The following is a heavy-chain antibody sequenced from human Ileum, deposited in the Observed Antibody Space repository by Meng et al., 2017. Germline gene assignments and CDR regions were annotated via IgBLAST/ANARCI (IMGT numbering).Heavy chain of an antibody. J-gene: IGHJ4*02. CDR1: GGSVSSAGYQ. V-gene: IGHV4-61*08. CDR2: AST. D-gene: IGHD7-27*01. CDR3: ARDHWGSLDY. Sequence: QVQLQESGPGLVRPSETLSLICTVSGGSVSSAGYQWGWIRQPPGKGLEWIGYASTNYNPSLKSRVTISLDTSKNQFSLKLSSVTAADTAVHYCARDHWGSLDYWGQGILVTVSS.